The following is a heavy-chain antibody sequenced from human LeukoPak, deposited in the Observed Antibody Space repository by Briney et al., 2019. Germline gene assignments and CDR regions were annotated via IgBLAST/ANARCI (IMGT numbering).Heavy chain of an antibody. CDR1: GYTFTSYY. CDR3: ASRATKALTGYYKGMDV. Sequence: GASVKLSCKASGYTFTSYYINWVRQATGQGLEWMGWMNPNSANTGYAQKFQGRVTMTRNISISTAYMELTSLRSEDTAVYYCASRATKALTGYYKGMDVWGQGTTVTVSS. J-gene: IGHJ6*02. CDR2: MNPNSANT. D-gene: IGHD3-9*01. V-gene: IGHV1-8*01.